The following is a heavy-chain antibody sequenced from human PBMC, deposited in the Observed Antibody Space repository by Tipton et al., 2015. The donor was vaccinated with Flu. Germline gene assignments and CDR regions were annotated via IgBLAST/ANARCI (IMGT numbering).Heavy chain of an antibody. CDR2: IYYSGGST. CDR3: ARVPSGWGGYFDL. V-gene: IGHV4-39*07. Sequence: TLSLTCNVSGGAMSSYYWGWIRQPPGKGLEWIGTIYYSGGSTYYGLSLESRVTISVDTSKNQFSLKLTSVTAADTAVYYCARVPSGWGGYFDLWGRGTLVTVSS. CDR1: GGAMSSYY. J-gene: IGHJ2*01. D-gene: IGHD3-16*01.